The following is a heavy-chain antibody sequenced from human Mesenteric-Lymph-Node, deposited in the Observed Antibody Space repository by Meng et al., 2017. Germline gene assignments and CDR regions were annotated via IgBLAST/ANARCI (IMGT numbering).Heavy chain of an antibody. CDR3: VRGWTYFTY. CDR2: ISSSATTI. Sequence: GGSLRLSCTASGFTFSTYDMNWVRQVPGKGLEWVSYISSSATTIYYAESVKGRFTISRDNAKNSLYLQLDSLRAEDTAFYYCVRGWTYFTYWGQGTPVTVSS. D-gene: IGHD3-10*01. J-gene: IGHJ4*02. V-gene: IGHV3-48*03. CDR1: GFTFSTYD.